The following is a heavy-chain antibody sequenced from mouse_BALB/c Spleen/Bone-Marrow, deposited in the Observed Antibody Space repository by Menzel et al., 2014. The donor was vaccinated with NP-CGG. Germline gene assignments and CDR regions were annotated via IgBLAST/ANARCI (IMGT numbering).Heavy chain of an antibody. V-gene: IGHV7-3*02. J-gene: IGHJ2*01. CDR2: IRNKANGYTT. Sequence: DVQLVESGGGLVQPGGSLRLSCATSGFTFTDYYMNWVRQPPGKALEWLGFIRNKANGYTTEYSASVKSRFTISRDNSQNILYLQMNILRADDRATYYCARDKGRVFFDYWGQGTTLTVSS. CDR3: ARDKGRVFFDY. CDR1: GFTFTDYY.